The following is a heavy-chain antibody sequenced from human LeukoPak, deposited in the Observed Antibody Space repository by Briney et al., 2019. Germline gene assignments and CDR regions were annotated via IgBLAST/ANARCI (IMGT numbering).Heavy chain of an antibody. Sequence: SVKVSCKASGGTFSSYAISWVRQAPGQGLKWMGGIIPIFGTANYAQKFQGRVTITTDESTSTAYMELSSLRSEDTAVYYCASSSIESLIAAWTMDYWGQGTLVTVSS. D-gene: IGHD6-6*01. CDR3: ASSSIESLIAAWTMDY. CDR2: IIPIFGTA. J-gene: IGHJ4*02. V-gene: IGHV1-69*05. CDR1: GGTFSSYA.